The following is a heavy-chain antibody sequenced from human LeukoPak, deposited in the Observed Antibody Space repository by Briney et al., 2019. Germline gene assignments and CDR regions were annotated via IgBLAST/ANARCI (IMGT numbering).Heavy chain of an antibody. Sequence: SETLSLTCTVSGGSISSYYWSWIRQPPGKGLEWIGYISYSGSTNYNPSLKSRVTISVDTSKNQFSLKLSSVTAADTAVYYCAKPIYDFWSGYYSSFDYWGQGTLVTVSS. CDR2: ISYSGST. CDR1: GGSISSYY. V-gene: IGHV4-59*08. D-gene: IGHD3-3*01. CDR3: AKPIYDFWSGYYSSFDY. J-gene: IGHJ4*02.